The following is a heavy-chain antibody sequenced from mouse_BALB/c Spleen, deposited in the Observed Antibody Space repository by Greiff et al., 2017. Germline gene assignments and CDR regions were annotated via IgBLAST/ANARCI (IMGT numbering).Heavy chain of an antibody. Sequence: EVQLQQSGAELVRSGASVKLSCTASGFNIKDYYMHWVKQRPEQGLEWIGWIDPENGDTEYAPKFQGKATMTADTSSNTAYLQLSSLTSEDTAVYYCNCWAPPFDYWGQGTTLTVSS. CDR3: NCWAPPFDY. V-gene: IGHV14-4*02. CDR2: IDPENGDT. CDR1: GFNIKDYY. D-gene: IGHD4-1*01. J-gene: IGHJ2*01.